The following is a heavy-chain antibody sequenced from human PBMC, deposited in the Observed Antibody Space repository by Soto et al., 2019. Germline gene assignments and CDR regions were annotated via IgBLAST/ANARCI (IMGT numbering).Heavy chain of an antibody. CDR2: TYYRSNWRH. D-gene: IGHD6-19*01. V-gene: IGHV6-1*01. Sequence: SQTHSLTCAIPGDSVSSNTAAWNWIRSSPSRGLEWLGRTYYRSNWRHDYAVSVKSRITVNPDTSKNHFSLQLNSVTPDDTAVYYCARGVAGSGFDLWGQGTLVTVSS. CDR1: GDSVSSNTAA. CDR3: ARGVAGSGFDL. J-gene: IGHJ4*02.